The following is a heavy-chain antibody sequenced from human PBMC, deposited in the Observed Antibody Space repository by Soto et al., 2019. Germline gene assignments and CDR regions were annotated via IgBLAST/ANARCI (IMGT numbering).Heavy chain of an antibody. J-gene: IGHJ4*02. Sequence: GGSLRLSCAASGFTFCSYGMHWVRQAPGKGLEWVALIWYDGSNKYYADSVKGRFTISRDNSKNTLYLQMNSLRAEDTAVYYCARDHEVAYYYDSSGYLLDYWGQGTLVTVS. CDR2: IWYDGSNK. D-gene: IGHD3-22*01. CDR3: ARDHEVAYYYDSSGYLLDY. CDR1: GFTFCSYG. V-gene: IGHV3-33*08.